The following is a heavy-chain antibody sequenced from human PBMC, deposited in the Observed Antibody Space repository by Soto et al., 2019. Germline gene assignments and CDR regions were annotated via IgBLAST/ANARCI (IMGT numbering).Heavy chain of an antibody. CDR1: GYTFTSYY. J-gene: IGHJ4*02. CDR3: ARVINGDYVAGEFDY. V-gene: IGHV1-46*01. Sequence: GASVKVSCKASGYTFTSYYMHWVRQAPGQGLEWMGIINPSGGSTSYAQKFQGRVTMTRDTSTSTVYMELSSLRSEDTAVYYCARVINGDYVAGEFDYWGQGTLVTVSS. D-gene: IGHD4-17*01. CDR2: INPSGGST.